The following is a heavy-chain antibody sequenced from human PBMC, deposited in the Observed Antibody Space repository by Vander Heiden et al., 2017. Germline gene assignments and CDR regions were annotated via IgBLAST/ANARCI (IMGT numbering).Heavy chain of an antibody. D-gene: IGHD5-12*01. CDR1: GDFIRNNYYY. CDR2: IYYSGTA. CDR3: ARARDGYLADYFDY. J-gene: IGHJ4*02. V-gene: IGHV4-39*01. Sequence: QLQLQESVPGLVKPSETLSLTCEVFGDFIRNNYYYWGWIRQPPGKGLEWIGNIYYSGTAFYNPSLKSRVTISVDTSTNQFSLRLRSVTAADTAVYYCARARDGYLADYFDYWGQGSLVTVSS.